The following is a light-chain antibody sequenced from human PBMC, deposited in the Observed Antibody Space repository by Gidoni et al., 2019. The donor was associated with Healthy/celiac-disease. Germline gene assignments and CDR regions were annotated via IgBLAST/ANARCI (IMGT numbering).Light chain of an antibody. CDR1: SSDVGGYNY. CDR2: DVS. V-gene: IGLV2-14*01. CDR3: SSYTSSSPFYV. Sequence: QSALTQPASVSGSPGQSITISCTGTSSDVGGYNYVSWYQPPPGKAHTLMIYDVSNRPSGVSNRFSGSKSGNTASLTISGLQAEDEADYYCSSYTSSSPFYVFGTGTKVTVL. J-gene: IGLJ1*01.